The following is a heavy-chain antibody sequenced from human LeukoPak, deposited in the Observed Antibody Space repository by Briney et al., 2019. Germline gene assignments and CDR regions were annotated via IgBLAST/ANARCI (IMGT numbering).Heavy chain of an antibody. Sequence: SETLSLTCAVYGGSFSGYYWSWIRQPPGKGLEWIGEINHSGSTNYNPSLKSRVTISVDTSKNQFSLKLSSVTAADTAVYYCARGVVFNFLEWLLDYWGQGTLVTVSS. CDR3: ARGVVFNFLEWLLDY. V-gene: IGHV4-34*01. CDR1: GGSFSGYY. D-gene: IGHD3-3*01. CDR2: INHSGST. J-gene: IGHJ4*02.